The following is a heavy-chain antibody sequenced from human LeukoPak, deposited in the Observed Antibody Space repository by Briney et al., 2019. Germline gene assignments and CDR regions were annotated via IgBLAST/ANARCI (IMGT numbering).Heavy chain of an antibody. V-gene: IGHV4-59*01. CDR2: IYYSGST. D-gene: IGHD6-25*01. Sequence: SETLSLTCTVSGGSISSYYWSWIRQPPGKGLEWIGYIYYSGSTNYNPSLKSRVTISVDTSKNQFSLKLSSVTAADTAVYYCARGGARAYYYGVDVWGQGTTVTVSS. J-gene: IGHJ6*02. CDR3: ARGGARAYYYGVDV. CDR1: GGSISSYY.